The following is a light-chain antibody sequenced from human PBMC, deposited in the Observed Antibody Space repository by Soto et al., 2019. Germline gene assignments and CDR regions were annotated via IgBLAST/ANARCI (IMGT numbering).Light chain of an antibody. J-gene: IGKJ1*01. Sequence: EIVLTQSPGTLSLSPGERATLSCRASQSVSSNSLAWYQRKPGQAPRLLIYGASYRATDIPHRFSGSGSGTDFTLTITILDPEDFAGYYCQQYGGSPPTFGQGTKVEIK. V-gene: IGKV3-20*01. CDR2: GAS. CDR3: QQYGGSPPT. CDR1: QSVSSNS.